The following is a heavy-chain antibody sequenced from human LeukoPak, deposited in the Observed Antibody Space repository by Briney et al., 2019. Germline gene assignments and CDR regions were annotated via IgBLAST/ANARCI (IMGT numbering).Heavy chain of an antibody. CDR3: ARGGIQVSGIDEFDY. Sequence: GGSLRLSCAASGFTFIDYDVHWVRQVIGKGLEWVSAIGIRGDTHYSGSVKDRFTISRENAESSLYLQMNSLRAEDTAVYYCARGGIQVSGIDEFDYWGQGTLVTVSS. J-gene: IGHJ4*02. CDR2: IGIRGDT. CDR1: GFTFIDYD. V-gene: IGHV3-13*01. D-gene: IGHD6-19*01.